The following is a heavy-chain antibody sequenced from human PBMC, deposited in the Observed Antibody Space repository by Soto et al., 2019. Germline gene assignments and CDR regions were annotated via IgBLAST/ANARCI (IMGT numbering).Heavy chain of an antibody. Sequence: SETLSLTCTVSGGSISSGDYCWSRLRQAKGKGLVWIGYIYYSGSTYYNPTLKSRVTISIATSKNQFSLRLSSVTATDTAVYYCASDKITHTAVKWLPLREPPTTKGFDYWGQGTLVTVSS. D-gene: IGHD5-12*01. CDR3: ASDKITHTAVKWLPLREPPTTKGFDY. CDR2: IYYSGST. V-gene: IGHV4-30-4*08. CDR1: GGSISSGDYC. J-gene: IGHJ4*02.